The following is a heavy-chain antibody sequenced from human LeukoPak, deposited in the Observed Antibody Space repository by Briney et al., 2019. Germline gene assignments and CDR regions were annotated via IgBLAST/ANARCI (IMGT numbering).Heavy chain of an antibody. J-gene: IGHJ4*02. Sequence: SETLSLTCAVYGGSFSGYYWSWIRQPPGKGLEWIGEINHSGSTNYNPSLKSRVTISVDTSKNQFSLKLSSVTAADTAVYYCARGRSGSRSGDEGGYYFDYWGQGTLVTVSS. V-gene: IGHV4-34*01. D-gene: IGHD1-26*01. CDR3: ARGRSGSRSGDEGGYYFDY. CDR1: GGSFSGYY. CDR2: INHSGST.